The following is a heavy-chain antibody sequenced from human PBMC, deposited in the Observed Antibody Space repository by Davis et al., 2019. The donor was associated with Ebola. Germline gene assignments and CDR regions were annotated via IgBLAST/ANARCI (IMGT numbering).Heavy chain of an antibody. V-gene: IGHV3-23*01. CDR3: AKDAGRGGSEVIPLTFFDY. D-gene: IGHD3-10*01. CDR1: GFTFSNYG. J-gene: IGHJ4*02. CDR2: ISGSGGTT. Sequence: PGGSLRLSCAASGFTFSNYGMSWVRQAPGKGLEWVSGISGSGGTTYYADSVKGRFTFSRDNSKNTLYLQMNSLRVEDTAVYHCAKDAGRGGSEVIPLTFFDYWGQGTLVTVSS.